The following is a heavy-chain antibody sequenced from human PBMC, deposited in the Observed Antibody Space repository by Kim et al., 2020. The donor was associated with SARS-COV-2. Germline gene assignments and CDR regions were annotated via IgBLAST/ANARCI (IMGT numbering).Heavy chain of an antibody. J-gene: IGHJ6*02. Sequence: ASVKVSCKASGYTFTSYYMHWVRQAPGQGLEWMGIINPSGGSTSYAQKFQGRVTMTRDTSTSTVYMELSSLRSEDTAVYYCARDRQYYGSGRARYGMDVWGQGTTVTVSS. CDR2: INPSGGST. V-gene: IGHV1-46*01. D-gene: IGHD3-10*01. CDR1: GYTFTSYY. CDR3: ARDRQYYGSGRARYGMDV.